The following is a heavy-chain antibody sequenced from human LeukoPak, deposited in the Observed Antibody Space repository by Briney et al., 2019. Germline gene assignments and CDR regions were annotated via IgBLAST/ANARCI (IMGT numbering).Heavy chain of an antibody. CDR1: GYSFTSYW. CDR3: ARLRGIAVAGTWFDY. Sequence: GESLKISCQGSGYSFTSYWIGWVRQMPGKGLEWMGIIYPGDSDTRYSPSFQGQVTISADKSISTAYLQWSSLKASDTAMYYCARLRGIAVAGTWFDYWGQGTLVTVSS. D-gene: IGHD6-19*01. J-gene: IGHJ4*02. V-gene: IGHV5-51*01. CDR2: IYPGDSDT.